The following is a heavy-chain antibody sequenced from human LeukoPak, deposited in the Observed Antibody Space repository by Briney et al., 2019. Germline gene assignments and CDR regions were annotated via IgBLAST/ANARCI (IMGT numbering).Heavy chain of an antibody. D-gene: IGHD2-21*01. J-gene: IGHJ4*01. Sequence: GGSLRLSCAASGFTFSSSAMSWVRQAPGKGLEWVSTISVDTTFYADSVKGRFTISRDNSQNTLYLQINSLRGEDTALYYCARVQGGIDPFPYWGQGTLATVSS. V-gene: IGHV3-23*01. CDR3: ARVQGGIDPFPY. CDR1: GFTFSSSA. CDR2: ISVDTT.